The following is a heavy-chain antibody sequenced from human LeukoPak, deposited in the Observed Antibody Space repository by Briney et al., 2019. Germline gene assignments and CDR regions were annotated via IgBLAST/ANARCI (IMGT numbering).Heavy chain of an antibody. CDR3: ARGGRRYFDWLFLTPLDY. CDR1: GGSISSYY. Sequence: PSETLSLTCTVSGGSISSYYWSWIRQPAGKGLEWIGRIYTSGSTNYNPSLKSRVTMSVDTSKNQFSLKLSSVTAADTAVYYCARGGRRYFDWLFLTPLDYWGQGTLVTVSS. J-gene: IGHJ4*02. CDR2: IYTSGST. V-gene: IGHV4-4*07. D-gene: IGHD3-9*01.